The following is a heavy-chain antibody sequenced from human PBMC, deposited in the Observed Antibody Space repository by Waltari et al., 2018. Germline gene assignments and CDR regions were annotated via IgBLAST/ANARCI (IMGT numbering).Heavy chain of an antibody. V-gene: IGHV3-30*18. D-gene: IGHD3-16*02. CDR2: ISHDGRER. CDR3: AKQHDYVWGIYHDS. CDR1: GFAFSNYA. Sequence: QVHLVESGGGVVQPGRSLRLSCVASGFAFSNYALHWVRQSPGKGLEWVASISHDGRERYYADSVKGRFTISRDNFQNTVYLQMSGLRTDDTSLYHCAKQHDYVWGIYHDSWGRGTQVTVSS. J-gene: IGHJ5*01.